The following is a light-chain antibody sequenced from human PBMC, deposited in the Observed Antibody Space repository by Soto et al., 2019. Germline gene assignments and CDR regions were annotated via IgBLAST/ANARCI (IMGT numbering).Light chain of an antibody. V-gene: IGKV3-20*01. Sequence: EIVLTQSPGTLSLSPGERATLSCRARQSVSSSYLAWYQQKPGQAPRLLIYGASSRATGIPDRFSGSGSGTDFTLTISSLQSEDFAVYYCQQYGTSPLTFGGGTKVDI. J-gene: IGKJ4*01. CDR2: GAS. CDR3: QQYGTSPLT. CDR1: QSVSSSY.